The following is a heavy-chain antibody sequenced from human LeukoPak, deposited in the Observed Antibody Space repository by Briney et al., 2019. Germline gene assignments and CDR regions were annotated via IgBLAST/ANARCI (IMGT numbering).Heavy chain of an antibody. D-gene: IGHD6-19*01. J-gene: IGHJ4*02. CDR1: GYSIRSGYY. CDR2: IYHSGST. V-gene: IGHV4-38-2*02. Sequence: SETLSLTCTVSGYSIRSGYYWGWIRQPPGKGLEWIGSIYHSGSTYYNPSLKSRVTISVDTSKNQFSLKLSSVTAADTAVYYCARDLGYSSGWQFDYWGQGTLVTVSS. CDR3: ARDLGYSSGWQFDY.